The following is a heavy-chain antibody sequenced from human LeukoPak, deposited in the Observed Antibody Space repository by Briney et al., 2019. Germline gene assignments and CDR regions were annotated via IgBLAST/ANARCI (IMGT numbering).Heavy chain of an antibody. J-gene: IGHJ5*02. V-gene: IGHV3-11*01. CDR2: ISSSGSTI. CDR3: AKVAHKNKAAARLDP. Sequence: NPGGSLRLSCAASGFTFSDYYITWVRQAPGKGLEWISYISSSGSTIYYADSVKGRFTISRDNAENSLYLQMNSLRAEDTAVYYCAKVAHKNKAAARLDPWGQGTLVTVSS. D-gene: IGHD6-13*01. CDR1: GFTFSDYY.